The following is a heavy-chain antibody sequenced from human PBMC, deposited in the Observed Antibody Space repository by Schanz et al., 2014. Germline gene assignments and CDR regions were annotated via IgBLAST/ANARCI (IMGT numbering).Heavy chain of an antibody. V-gene: IGHV3-23*04. J-gene: IGHJ5*01. CDR3: AKDFTGSGIFFNS. Sequence: EVQLVESGGGLVQPGGSLRLSCAASGLTFSNHAMSWVRQAPGKGLEWVSAISGSGDNTFYADSVRGRFTISRDNSRNTLYLQMNSLSAEDTAVYYCAKDFTGSGIFFNSWGQGTLVSVSS. CDR1: GLTFSNHA. CDR2: ISGSGDNT. D-gene: IGHD3-10*01.